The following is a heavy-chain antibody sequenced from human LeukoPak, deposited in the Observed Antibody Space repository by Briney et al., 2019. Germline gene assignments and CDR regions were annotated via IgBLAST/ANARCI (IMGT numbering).Heavy chain of an antibody. Sequence: PSETLSLTCTVSGGSISSSSYYWGWIRQPPGKGLEWIGSIYYSGSTYYNPSLKSRVTISVDTSKNQFSLKLSSVTAADTAVYYCARTPYYGGNIHFDYWGQGTLVTVSS. CDR1: GGSISSSSYY. CDR3: ARTPYYGGNIHFDY. CDR2: IYYSGST. V-gene: IGHV4-39*01. D-gene: IGHD2-21*01. J-gene: IGHJ4*02.